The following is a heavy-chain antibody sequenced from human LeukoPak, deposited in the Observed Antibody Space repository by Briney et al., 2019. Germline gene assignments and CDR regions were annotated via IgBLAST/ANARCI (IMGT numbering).Heavy chain of an antibody. V-gene: IGHV1-2*06. D-gene: IGHD5-18*01. CDR2: INPNSGDP. CDR3: ASLYITWDTPMGSTKTTFDY. J-gene: IGHJ4*02. Sequence: ASVKVSCKASGYTFSDSYIHFVRQAPGQGLEWMGRINPNSGDPNYPQKFQGRVTMTRDTSISTAYMELSRLRSDDTAVYYCASLYITWDTPMGSTKTTFDYWGQGTLVTVSS. CDR1: GYTFSDSY.